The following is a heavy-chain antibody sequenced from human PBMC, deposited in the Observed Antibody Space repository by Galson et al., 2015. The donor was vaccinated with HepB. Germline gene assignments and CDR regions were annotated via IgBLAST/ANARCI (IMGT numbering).Heavy chain of an antibody. Sequence: ETLSLTCAVYGGSFSGYYWSWIRQPPGKGLEWIGEINHSGSTNYNPSLKSRVTISVDTSKNQFSLKLSSVTAADTAVYYCARGCDFGPAYYYDSSGYLNNAGKPQDAFDIWGQGTMVTVSS. D-gene: IGHD3-22*01. CDR1: GGSFSGYY. V-gene: IGHV4-34*01. CDR3: ARGCDFGPAYYYDSSGYLNNAGKPQDAFDI. J-gene: IGHJ3*02. CDR2: INHSGST.